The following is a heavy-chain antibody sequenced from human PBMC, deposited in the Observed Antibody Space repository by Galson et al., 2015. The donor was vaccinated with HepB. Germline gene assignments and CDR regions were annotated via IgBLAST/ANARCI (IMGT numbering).Heavy chain of an antibody. V-gene: IGHV6-1*01. CDR2: TYYRSKWYN. D-gene: IGHD2-21*01. CDR1: GDSVSSNSVA. Sequence: CAISGDSVSSNSVAWNWIRQSPSRGLEWLGRTYYRSKWYNDYAVSVKSRITINPDTSKNQFSLQLNSVTPEDTAVYYCARGGRAYCGGDCYSHAFDIWGQGTMVTVSS. J-gene: IGHJ3*02. CDR3: ARGGRAYCGGDCYSHAFDI.